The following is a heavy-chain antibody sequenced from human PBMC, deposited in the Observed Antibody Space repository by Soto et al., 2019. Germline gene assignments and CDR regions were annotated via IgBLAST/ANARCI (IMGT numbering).Heavy chain of an antibody. CDR2: IRSKANNYAT. Sequence: EVQLVESGGGLVQPGGSLKLSCAASGFTFSGSAVHWVRQASGKGLEWVGRIRSKANNYATVYAASVKGRVTISRDDSKSTACLQMNSLKTEDTAVYYCTRHAVQYCGGDCYLLPYFDLWGRGTLVTVSS. V-gene: IGHV3-73*02. CDR1: GFTFSGSA. D-gene: IGHD2-21*02. J-gene: IGHJ2*01. CDR3: TRHAVQYCGGDCYLLPYFDL.